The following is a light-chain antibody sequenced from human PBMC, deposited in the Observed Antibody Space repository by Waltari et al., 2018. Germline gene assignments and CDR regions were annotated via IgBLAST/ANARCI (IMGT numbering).Light chain of an antibody. CDR1: QSISIN. V-gene: IGKV3D-15*01. CDR3: QQYNNWPPDPT. CDR2: GAS. J-gene: IGKJ1*01. Sequence: IVMTQSPATLSVFPGERATLSCRASQSISINLAWYQQKPGQAPRLLIYGASTRATGIPDRFTGSGSGIEFTLTINSLQSEDFAVYYCQQYNNWPPDPTFGQGTKVEIK.